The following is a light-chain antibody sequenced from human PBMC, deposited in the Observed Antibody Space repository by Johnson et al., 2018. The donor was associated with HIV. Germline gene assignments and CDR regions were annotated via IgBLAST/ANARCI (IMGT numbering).Light chain of an antibody. V-gene: IGLV1-51*01. CDR3: ASWDRSLTVGTV. J-gene: IGLJ1*01. Sequence: QSVLTQPPSVSAAPGQKVTISCSGSSSNIGNNYVSWYQQLPGTAPKLLIYDNNKRPSGIPDRFSGSKSGTSATLDIPGLQTRDEADYYCASWDRSLTVGTVFGPGTRVTVL. CDR2: DNN. CDR1: SSNIGNNY.